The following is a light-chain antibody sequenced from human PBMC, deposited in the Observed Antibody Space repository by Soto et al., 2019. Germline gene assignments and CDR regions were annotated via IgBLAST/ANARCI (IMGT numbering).Light chain of an antibody. CDR1: QSVSSN. J-gene: IGKJ1*01. CDR3: QQYGSSPRT. Sequence: EIVMTQSPATLSVSPGERATLSCSASQSVSSNLAWYQQKPGQAPRLLIYGASTRATGIPARFSGSGSGTDFTLTISRLEPEDFAVYYCQQYGSSPRTFGQGTKVDI. CDR2: GAS. V-gene: IGKV3-15*01.